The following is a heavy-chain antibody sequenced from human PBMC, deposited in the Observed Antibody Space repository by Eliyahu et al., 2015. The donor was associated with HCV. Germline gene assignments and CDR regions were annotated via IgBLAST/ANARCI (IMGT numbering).Heavy chain of an antibody. D-gene: IGHD2-15*01. CDR1: GFTFSGCW. J-gene: IGHJ4*02. CDR3: VVDLSSVASGDY. Sequence: EVQLVESGGGLVQPGGSLRLSCAASGFTFSGCWMHWVRQAPGKGLVWVSRIDGEGSSTRYADSVKGRFTISRDNAKNTLYLQMNSLRSEDTAVYYCVVDLSSVASGDYWGQGTLVTVSS. CDR2: IDGEGSST. V-gene: IGHV3-74*01.